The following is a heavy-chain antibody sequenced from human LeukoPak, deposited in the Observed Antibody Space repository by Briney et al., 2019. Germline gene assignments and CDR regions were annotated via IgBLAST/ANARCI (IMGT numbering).Heavy chain of an antibody. CDR3: ARVVARGLYFDY. D-gene: IGHD5-12*01. Sequence: SETLSLTCTVSGGSISSYYWSWIRQPPGKGLEWIGYIYYSGSTNYNPSLKSRVTISVDTSKNQFSLKLSSVTAADTAVYYCARVVARGLYFDYWGQGTLVTVSS. J-gene: IGHJ4*02. V-gene: IGHV4-59*01. CDR2: IYYSGST. CDR1: GGSISSYY.